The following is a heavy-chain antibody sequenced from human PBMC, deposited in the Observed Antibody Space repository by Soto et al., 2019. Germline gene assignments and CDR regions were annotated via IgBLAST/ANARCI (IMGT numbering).Heavy chain of an antibody. CDR3: ACSFYGDYVLTFDY. D-gene: IGHD4-17*01. CDR1: GFTVSSNY. Sequence: GGSLRLSCAASGFTVSSNYMSWVRQAPGKGLEWVSVIYSGGSTYYADSVKGRFTISRDNSKNTLYLQMNSLRAEDTAVYYCACSFYGDYVLTFDYWGQGTLVTVSS. V-gene: IGHV3-66*01. J-gene: IGHJ4*02. CDR2: IYSGGST.